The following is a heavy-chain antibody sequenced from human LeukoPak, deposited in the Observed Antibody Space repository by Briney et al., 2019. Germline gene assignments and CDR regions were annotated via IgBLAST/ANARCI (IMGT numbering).Heavy chain of an antibody. V-gene: IGHV3-23*01. Sequence: GGSLRLSCAASGFTFSSYAMSWVRRAPGKGLEWVSTISNSDSSTYYADLVKGRFTISRDNSENTLYLQMNSLRAEDTAVYYCAKATGYLLWGQGTLVTVSS. CDR2: ISNSDSST. J-gene: IGHJ4*02. CDR1: GFTFSSYA. D-gene: IGHD1-14*01. CDR3: AKATGYLL.